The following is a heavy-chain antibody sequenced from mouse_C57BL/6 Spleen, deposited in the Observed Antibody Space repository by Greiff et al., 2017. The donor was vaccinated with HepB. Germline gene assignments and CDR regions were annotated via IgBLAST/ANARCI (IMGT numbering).Heavy chain of an antibody. V-gene: IGHV1-82*01. D-gene: IGHD1-1*01. Sequence: VQLQQSGPELVKPGASVKISCKASGYAFSSSWMNWVKQRPGKGLEWIGRIYPGDGDTNYNGKFKGKATLTVDKSSSTAYMQLSSLTSEDSAVYYCARGESGSSYGFAYWGQGTLVTVSA. CDR3: ARGESGSSYGFAY. CDR1: GYAFSSSW. J-gene: IGHJ3*01. CDR2: IYPGDGDT.